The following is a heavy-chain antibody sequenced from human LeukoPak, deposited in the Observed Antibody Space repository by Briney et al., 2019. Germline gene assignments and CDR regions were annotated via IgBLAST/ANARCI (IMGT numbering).Heavy chain of an antibody. V-gene: IGHV4-39*07. CDR1: GDSFNISNYY. J-gene: IGHJ6*03. Sequence: SETLSLTCTVSGDSFNISNYYWGWIRQPPGKGLEWIGSIYYSGTTYYKMSLKSRVTMLIDTSKNQFSLKLSSVTAADTAVYYCARTTEGGYTYGYFYYYYMDVWGKGTTVTISS. D-gene: IGHD5-18*01. CDR3: ARTTEGGYTYGYFYYYYMDV. CDR2: IYYSGTT.